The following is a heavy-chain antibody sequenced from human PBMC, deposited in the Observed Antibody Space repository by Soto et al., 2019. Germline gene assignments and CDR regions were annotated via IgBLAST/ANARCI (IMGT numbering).Heavy chain of an antibody. V-gene: IGHV3-49*02. CDR2: IRSKDYGGTT. CDR1: GFTFGYFS. J-gene: IGHJ4*02. CDR3: TREIPYFDS. Sequence: SLRLSCATSGFTFGYFSISWVRQAPGRGLEWVGFIRSKDYGGTTEYAASVKGRFAISRDDSTGIAYLQMNSLKIEDTAVYYCTREIPYFDSWGQGTLGTVS.